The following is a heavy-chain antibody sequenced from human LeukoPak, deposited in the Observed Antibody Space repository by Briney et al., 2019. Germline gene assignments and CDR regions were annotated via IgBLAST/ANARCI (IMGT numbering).Heavy chain of an antibody. CDR3: ARVRKQYYYDNSPHRDASDV. V-gene: IGHV3-20*04. D-gene: IGHD3-22*01. Sequence: PGGSLRLSCATSGFTFGDYGMNWVRQVPGKGLEWVSDINWNGRNVDYADSVKGRFSISRDKAKNSLHLEMNSLRSEDTAVYYCARVRKQYYYDNSPHRDASDVWGQGTMVIVSS. CDR1: GFTFGDYG. J-gene: IGHJ3*01. CDR2: INWNGRNV.